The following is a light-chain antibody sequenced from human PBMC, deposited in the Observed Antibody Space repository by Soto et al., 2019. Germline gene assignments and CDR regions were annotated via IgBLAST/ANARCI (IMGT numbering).Light chain of an antibody. CDR2: KAS. CDR3: QHYNSYSEA. Sequence: DIQMTQSPSTLSGSVGDRVTITCRASQTISSWLAWYQQKPGKAPKLLIYKASTLKSGVPSRFSGSGSGTEFTLTMSSLQPDDFAAYYYQHYNSYSEAFGQGTKVELK. V-gene: IGKV1-5*03. CDR1: QTISSW. J-gene: IGKJ1*01.